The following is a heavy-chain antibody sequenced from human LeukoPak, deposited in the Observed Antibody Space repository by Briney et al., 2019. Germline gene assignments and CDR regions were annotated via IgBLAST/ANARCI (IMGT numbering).Heavy chain of an antibody. V-gene: IGHV3-49*04. CDR1: GFTFGDYA. D-gene: IGHD5-18*01. CDR3: TRAGNGYSYGYGFDY. Sequence: PGRTLRLSCTASGFTFGDYAISWVRQAPGKGLEWVGFIRIKAYGGTTEYAASVKARFTISRDDSKSIAYLQMNSLKTEDTAVYYCTRAGNGYSYGYGFDYWGQGTLVTVSS. CDR2: IRIKAYGGTT. J-gene: IGHJ4*02.